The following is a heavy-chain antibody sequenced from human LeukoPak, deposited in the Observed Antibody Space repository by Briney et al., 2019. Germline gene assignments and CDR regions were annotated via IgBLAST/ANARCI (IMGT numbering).Heavy chain of an antibody. Sequence: PSETLSLPCAVSGDSISSGGSPWTWVRRPPGKGLEGFGYIYHSGSTYYNPYLKSRVTISVDRSKNQFSLKLSSVTAADTAVYYCARGFSYYYDSSAKRAFDIWGQGTMVTVSS. CDR2: IYHSGST. CDR1: GDSISSGGSP. CDR3: ARGFSYYYDSSAKRAFDI. J-gene: IGHJ3*02. D-gene: IGHD3-22*01. V-gene: IGHV4-30-2*01.